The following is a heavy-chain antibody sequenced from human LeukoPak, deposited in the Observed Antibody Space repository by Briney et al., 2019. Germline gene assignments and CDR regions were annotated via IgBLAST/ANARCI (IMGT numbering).Heavy chain of an antibody. J-gene: IGHJ5*02. CDR2: IYYSGST. D-gene: IGHD2-2*01. V-gene: IGHV4-30-4*08. Sequence: SETLSLTCTVSGGSISSGDYYWSWIRQPPGKGLEWIGYIYYSGSTYYNPSLKSRVTISVDTSKNQFSLKLSSVTAADTAVYYCARKVVPAATTGWWFDPWGQGTLVTVSS. CDR3: ARKVVPAATTGWWFDP. CDR1: GGSISSGDYY.